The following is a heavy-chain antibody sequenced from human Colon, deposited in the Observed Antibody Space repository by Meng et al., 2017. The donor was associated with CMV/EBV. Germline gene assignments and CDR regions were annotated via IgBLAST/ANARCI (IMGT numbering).Heavy chain of an antibody. V-gene: IGHV3-11*01. CDR3: ARAPRIFEDSTSSPSYYFDY. J-gene: IGHJ4*02. D-gene: IGHD2-2*01. Sequence: GESLKISCAASRFTFSDYYMSWIRQAPGKGLEWVSYISSSGSTIYYADSVKGRFTISRDNAKNSLYLQMNSLRAEDTAVYYCARAPRIFEDSTSSPSYYFDYWGQGTLVTVSS. CDR2: ISSSGSTI. CDR1: RFTFSDYY.